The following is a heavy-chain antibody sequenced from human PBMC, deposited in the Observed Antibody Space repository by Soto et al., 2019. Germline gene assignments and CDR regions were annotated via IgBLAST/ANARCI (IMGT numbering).Heavy chain of an antibody. CDR1: HATFTGYT. V-gene: IGHV1-18*04. D-gene: IGHD4-17*01. CDR2: ISSLSGNT. CDR3: ARGTVTSGRWFGP. Sequence: QVHLVQSETEVTEPGASVTVSCKTSHATFTGYTINWVRQAPGPGLEWLGWISSLSGNTYYARDFQRRLTMTTHTSATTAYMDLRSLRSDDTAVYFCARGTVTSGRWFGPWGQGTLVTVSS. J-gene: IGHJ5*02.